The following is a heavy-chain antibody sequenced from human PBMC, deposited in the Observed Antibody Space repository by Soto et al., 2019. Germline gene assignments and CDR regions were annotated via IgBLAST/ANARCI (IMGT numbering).Heavy chain of an antibody. Sequence: SETLSLTCTVSGDSIISSDSYWGWVRQPPGKGLEWIGSIFYLGSSYYNPSLKSRVTMSVDTSKNQFSLRLRSVTAADTALYFCARHSLALRKNNWFDPWGQGIMVTVSS. V-gene: IGHV4-39*01. D-gene: IGHD3-3*02. CDR2: IFYLGSS. CDR3: ARHSLALRKNNWFDP. CDR1: GDSIISSDSY. J-gene: IGHJ5*02.